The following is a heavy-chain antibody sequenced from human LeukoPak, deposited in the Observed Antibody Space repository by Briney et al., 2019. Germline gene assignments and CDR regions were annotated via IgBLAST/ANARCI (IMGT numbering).Heavy chain of an antibody. V-gene: IGHV1-69*05. CDR3: ARLKVYDDFWSGPQDYYYMDV. Sequence: ASVKVSCKASGGTFSSYAISWVRQAPGQGLEWMGGIIPIFGTANYAQKFQGRVTITTDESTSTAYMELSSLRSEDTAVYYCARLKVYDDFWSGPQDYYYMDVWGKGTTVTVSS. CDR1: GGTFSSYA. CDR2: IIPIFGTA. J-gene: IGHJ6*03. D-gene: IGHD3-3*01.